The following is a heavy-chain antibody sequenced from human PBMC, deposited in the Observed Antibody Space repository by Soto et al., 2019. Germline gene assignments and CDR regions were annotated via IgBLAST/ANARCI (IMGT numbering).Heavy chain of an antibody. V-gene: IGHV3-30-3*01. J-gene: IGHJ5*02. D-gene: IGHD6-19*01. CDR2: ISYDGSNK. CDR1: VFTFSSYA. CDR3: ARDDSSGWYANWFER. Sequence: VGSLRLSCASSVFTFSSYAMHCVRHSPGKGLEWVAVISYDGSNKYYADSVKGRFTISRDNSKNSLYLQMNSLRAEDTAVYYCARDDSSGWYANWFERWGQGTLVTVSS.